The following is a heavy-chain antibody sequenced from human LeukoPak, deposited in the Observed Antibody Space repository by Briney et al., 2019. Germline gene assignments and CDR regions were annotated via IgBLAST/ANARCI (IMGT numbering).Heavy chain of an antibody. V-gene: IGHV1-2*06. D-gene: IGHD5-12*01. CDR3: ARADGASGYDSGFDY. CDR1: GYTFTGYY. J-gene: IGHJ4*02. CDR2: INPNSGGT. Sequence: ASVKVSCKASGYTFTGYYMHWVRQAPGQGLEWMGRINPNSGGTNYAQKFQGRVTMTRDTSISTAYMELSRLRSDDTAVYYCARADGASGYDSGFDYWGQGTLVTVSS.